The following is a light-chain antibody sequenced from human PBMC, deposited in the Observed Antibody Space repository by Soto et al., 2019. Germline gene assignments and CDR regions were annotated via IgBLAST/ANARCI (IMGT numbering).Light chain of an antibody. CDR3: QSYDSSLSGSV. V-gene: IGLV1-40*01. J-gene: IGLJ2*01. CDR2: GYS. Sequence: QSVLTQPPSVSGAPGQRVTISCTGSSSNIGAGYDVHWYQQLPGTALKLLIYGYSKRPSGVPDRFSGSKSGTSASLAITGLQAEDEADYYCQSYDSSLSGSVFGGGTKLTVL. CDR1: SSNIGAGYD.